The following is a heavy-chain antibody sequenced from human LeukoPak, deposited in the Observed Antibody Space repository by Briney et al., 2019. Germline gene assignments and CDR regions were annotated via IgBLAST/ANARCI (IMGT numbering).Heavy chain of an antibody. D-gene: IGHD2/OR15-2a*01. V-gene: IGHV3-23*01. J-gene: IGHJ6*02. CDR3: AKYVSARGPPYALAV. CDR2: ISASGGNT. CDR1: EFTFSSYA. Sequence: GGSLRLSCAASEFTFSSYAMQWVRQAPGKGLEWVSGISASGGNTWYADSVKGRFTNSRDNSKNTLYRQMSSLRAEDTAVYYCAKYVSARGPPYALAVWGQGTTVTVSS.